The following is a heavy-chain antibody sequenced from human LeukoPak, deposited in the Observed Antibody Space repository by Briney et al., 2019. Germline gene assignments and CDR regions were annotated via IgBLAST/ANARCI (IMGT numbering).Heavy chain of an antibody. CDR1: GGSISSGVYC. D-gene: IGHD3-9*01. J-gene: IGHJ4*02. CDR2: ICSSGSA. V-gene: IGHV4-31*03. CDR3: ARGGGIRYFDWPPMTDY. Sequence: PSQTLSLTCTVSGGSISSGVYCWSWIRQRPGEGLQWIEYICSSGSAYYNPSLKSRVTISVDTSKNQFSLKLSSVTAADTAVYYCARGGGIRYFDWPPMTDYWGQRTLVTVSS.